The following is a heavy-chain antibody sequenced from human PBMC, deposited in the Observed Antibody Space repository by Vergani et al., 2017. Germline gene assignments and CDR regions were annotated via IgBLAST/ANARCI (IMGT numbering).Heavy chain of an antibody. CDR2: ISYDGSNK. CDR1: GFTFSSYA. V-gene: IGHV3-30*07. Sequence: QVQLVESGGGVVQPGRSLRLSCAASGFTFSSYAMHWVRQAPGKGLEWVAVISYDGSNKYYADSVKGRFTISRDNSKNTLYLQMNSLRAEDTAVYYCAKSSNGYNYLVLDYWGQGTLVTVSS. CDR3: AKSSNGYNYLVLDY. J-gene: IGHJ4*02. D-gene: IGHD5-24*01.